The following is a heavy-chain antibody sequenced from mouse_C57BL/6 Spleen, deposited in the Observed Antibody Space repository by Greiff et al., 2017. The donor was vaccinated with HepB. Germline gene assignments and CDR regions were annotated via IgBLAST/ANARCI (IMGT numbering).Heavy chain of an antibody. CDR1: GFNIKDYY. V-gene: IGHV14-1*01. J-gene: IGHJ2*01. Sequence: EVQLQQSGAELVRPGASVKLSCTASGFNIKDYYMHWVKQRPEQGLEWIGRIDPEDGDTEYAPKFQGKATMTADTSSNTAYLQLSSLTSEDTAVYYCTFDYYGSSCYFDYWGQGTTLTVSS. CDR3: TFDYYGSSCYFDY. D-gene: IGHD1-1*01. CDR2: IDPEDGDT.